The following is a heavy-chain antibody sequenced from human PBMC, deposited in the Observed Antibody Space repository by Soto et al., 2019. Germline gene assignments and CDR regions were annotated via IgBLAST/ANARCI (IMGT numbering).Heavy chain of an antibody. J-gene: IGHJ4*01. V-gene: IGHV4-34*01. CDR1: GGSFSGYY. D-gene: IGHD4-17*01. CDR3: ARADNYGDVRYFDY. CDR2: INHSGST. Sequence: QGQLPQWGAGMLKPAETLSLTCAVYGGSFSGYYWTWIRQPPGQGLEWIGEINHSGSTTANPSLKIRVTITVDTSKDQVSLKRSSVTAADTAVYSGARADNYGDVRYFDYWCHGTLFSVSA.